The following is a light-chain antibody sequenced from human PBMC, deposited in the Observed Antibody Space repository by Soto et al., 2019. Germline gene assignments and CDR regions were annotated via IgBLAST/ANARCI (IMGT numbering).Light chain of an antibody. CDR2: DVS. CDR3: QSYTSSTTDVV. CDR1: SSDVGGYNF. V-gene: IGLV2-14*03. Sequence: QSALTQPASVSGSPGQSITISCTGTSSDVGGYNFVSWYQHHPGKAPQLIIYDVSNRPSGVSNRFSGSKSGNTASLTISGLQAEDEADYYCQSYTSSTTDVVFGGGTKLTVL. J-gene: IGLJ2*01.